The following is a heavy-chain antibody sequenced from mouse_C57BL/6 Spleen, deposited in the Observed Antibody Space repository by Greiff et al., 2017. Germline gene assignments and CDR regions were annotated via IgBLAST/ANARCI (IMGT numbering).Heavy chain of an antibody. V-gene: IGHV1-26*01. J-gene: IGHJ4*01. CDR3: ASARGYNYYAMDY. Sequence: EVQLQQSGPELVKPGASVKISCKASGYTFTDYHMNWVQPSHGKSLEWLGDINPNNGGTSYNQTFKVKSTLTVDKSSSTAYMERRSLTSEDSAVYYCASARGYNYYAMDYWGQGTSVTVSS. D-gene: IGHD2-2*01. CDR1: GYTFTDYH. CDR2: INPNNGGT.